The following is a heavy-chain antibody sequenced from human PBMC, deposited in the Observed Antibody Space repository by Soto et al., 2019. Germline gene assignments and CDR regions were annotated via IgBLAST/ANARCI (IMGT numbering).Heavy chain of an antibody. CDR1: GYSFTSYG. V-gene: IGHV1-18*01. Sequence: QVQLVQSGAEVKKPGASVKVSCKASGYSFTSYGISWVRQAPGQGLEWMGWISAYNGNTNYAQKLQGRVTHTTDTTTSTTYIELRSLESDDTAGYYCARDNGFGESDVWGQGTTVTVSS. D-gene: IGHD3-10*01. CDR3: ARDNGFGESDV. J-gene: IGHJ6*02. CDR2: ISAYNGNT.